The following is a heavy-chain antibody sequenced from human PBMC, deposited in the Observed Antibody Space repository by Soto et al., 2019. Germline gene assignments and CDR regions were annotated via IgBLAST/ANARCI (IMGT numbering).Heavy chain of an antibody. D-gene: IGHD4-17*01. CDR2: ISAYNGNT. CDR3: ARVVPTVTTFGEFDY. Sequence: ASVKVSCKASGYTFTSYGISWVQQAPGQGLEWMGWISAYNGNTNYAQKLQGRVTMTTDTSTSTAYMELRSLRSDDTAVYYCARVVPTVTTFGEFDYWGQGTLVTVSS. CDR1: GYTFTSYG. J-gene: IGHJ4*02. V-gene: IGHV1-18*01.